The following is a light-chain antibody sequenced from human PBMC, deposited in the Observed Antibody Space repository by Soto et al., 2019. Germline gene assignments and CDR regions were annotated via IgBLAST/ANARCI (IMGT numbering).Light chain of an antibody. J-gene: IGLJ2*01. V-gene: IGLV1-51*01. CDR2: DNN. CDR1: SSNIGNNY. Sequence: QSVLTQPPSVSAAPGQKVTISCSGSSSNIGNNYVSWYQHLPGTAPKLLIYDNNKRPSGIPDRFSGSKSGTSATLGITGLQTGDEDDYYCGTWDSSLSVVLCGGGTTLTVL. CDR3: GTWDSSLSVVL.